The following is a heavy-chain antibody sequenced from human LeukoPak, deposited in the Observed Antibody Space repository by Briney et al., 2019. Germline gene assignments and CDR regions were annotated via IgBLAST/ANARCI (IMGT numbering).Heavy chain of an antibody. D-gene: IGHD3-10*01. J-gene: IGHJ3*02. CDR1: GFTFSSYS. CDR2: ISSSSSYI. V-gene: IGHV3-21*01. CDR3: ARDLFGDHAFDI. Sequence: GGSLRLSCAASGFTFSSYSMNWVRQAPGKGLEWVSSISSSSSYIYYADSVKGRFTISRDNAKNSLYLQMNSLRAEDTAVYYCARDLFGDHAFDIWGQGTMVTVSS.